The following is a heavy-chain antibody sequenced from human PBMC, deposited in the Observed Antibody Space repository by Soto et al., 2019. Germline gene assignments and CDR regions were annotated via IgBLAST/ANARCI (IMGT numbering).Heavy chain of an antibody. CDR2: INPNSGGT. D-gene: IGHD2-15*01. CDR3: ARGEDIVVVVAATAFDI. Sequence: ASVKVSCKASGYTFTGYYMHWVRQAPGQGLEWMGWINPNSGGTNYAQKFQGWVTMTRDTSISTAYMELSRLRSDDTAVYYCARGEDIVVVVAATAFDIWGQGTMVTVSS. J-gene: IGHJ3*02. CDR1: GYTFTGYY. V-gene: IGHV1-2*04.